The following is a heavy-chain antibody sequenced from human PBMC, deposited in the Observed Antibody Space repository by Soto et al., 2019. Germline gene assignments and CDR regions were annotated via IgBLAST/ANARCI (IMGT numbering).Heavy chain of an antibody. CDR2: IYYTGST. D-gene: IGHD2-2*01. J-gene: IGHJ4*02. Sequence: PSETLSLTCTASGGSVSSSNYYWSWIRQPPGKGLEWIGYIYYTGSTTYNPSLKSRVTISVDMSKNQFSLKLNSVTAADTAVFYCARGTVYQLPHFDYWGQGTLVTVSS. CDR1: GGSVSSSNYY. V-gene: IGHV4-61*01. CDR3: ARGTVYQLPHFDY.